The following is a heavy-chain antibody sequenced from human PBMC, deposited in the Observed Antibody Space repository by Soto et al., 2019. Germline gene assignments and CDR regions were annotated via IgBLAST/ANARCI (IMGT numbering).Heavy chain of an antibody. Sequence: SETLSLTCTVSGASISSCSYYWDWIRQPPGKGLEWIGSIYYSGSTYYNPSLKSRVTISVDTSKNQFSLKLSSVTAADTAVYYCATGRDFWSGYYDYWGRGTLVTVSS. CDR1: GASISSCSYY. V-gene: IGHV4-39*01. D-gene: IGHD3-3*01. J-gene: IGHJ4*02. CDR2: IYYSGST. CDR3: ATGRDFWSGYYDY.